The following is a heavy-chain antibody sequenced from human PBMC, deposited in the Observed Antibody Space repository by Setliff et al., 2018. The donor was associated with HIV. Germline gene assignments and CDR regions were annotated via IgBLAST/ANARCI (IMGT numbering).Heavy chain of an antibody. CDR3: ARGRYRSRWYASDHYYIDV. V-gene: IGHV4-4*07. CDR1: DDSISSNY. Sequence: SETLSLTCTVPDDSISSNYWSWIRQSAGKGLEWVGRIYTGGRTNYNPSLRGRVTISVDTSKNQFSLKLRSVTAADTALYYCARGRYRSRWYASDHYYIDVWGKGTTVTVSS. CDR2: IYTGGRT. D-gene: IGHD6-13*01. J-gene: IGHJ6*03.